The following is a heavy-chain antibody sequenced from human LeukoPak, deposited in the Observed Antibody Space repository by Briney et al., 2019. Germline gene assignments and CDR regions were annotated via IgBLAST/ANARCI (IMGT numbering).Heavy chain of an antibody. V-gene: IGHV3-33*01. D-gene: IGHD3-10*01. CDR2: IWYDGSNK. Sequence: PGRSLRLFCAVSGFTFSSYGMHWVRQARGKGLEWVAVIWYDGSNKYYADSVKGRFTISRDNYKNTLYLQMNSLRAEDRAVYYCARPYNYYGSGSYCYGYWGQGPRVTVSS. J-gene: IGHJ4*02. CDR3: ARPYNYYGSGSYCYGY. CDR1: GFTFSSYG.